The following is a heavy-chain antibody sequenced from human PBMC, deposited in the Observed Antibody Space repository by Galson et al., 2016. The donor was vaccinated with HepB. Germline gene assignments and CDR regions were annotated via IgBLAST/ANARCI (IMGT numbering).Heavy chain of an antibody. Sequence: VKVSCKASGYTFTRYAMHWVRQAPGQRLEWMGWINAGNGKTKYSQKFQGRVTMTRDTSARTAYMELSSLRSEDTAVYYCAGSLYSSGWYANWGQGTLVTVSS. V-gene: IGHV1-3*01. J-gene: IGHJ4*02. CDR3: AGSLYSSGWYAN. CDR1: GYTFTRYA. D-gene: IGHD6-19*01. CDR2: INAGNGKT.